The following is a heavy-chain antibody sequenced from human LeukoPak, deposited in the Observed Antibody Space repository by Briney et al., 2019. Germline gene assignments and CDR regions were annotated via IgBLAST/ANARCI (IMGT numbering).Heavy chain of an antibody. CDR1: GFTFSSYG. CDR2: ISSSSSYI. J-gene: IGHJ4*02. CDR3: ARRGYHDYSGFDY. D-gene: IGHD3-16*01. Sequence: GGSLRLSCAASGFTFSSYGMHWVRQPPGKGLEWVSSISSSSSYIYYADSVKGRFTISRDNAKNSVYLQMKSLRVEDTAVYYCARRGYHDYSGFDYWGQGTLVTVSS. V-gene: IGHV3-21*01.